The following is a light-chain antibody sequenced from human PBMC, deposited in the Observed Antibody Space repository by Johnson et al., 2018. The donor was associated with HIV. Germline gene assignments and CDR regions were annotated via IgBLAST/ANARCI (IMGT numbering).Light chain of an antibody. CDR3: GTCDSSLSAYV. CDR1: SSNIGNNF. Sequence: QSVLTQPPSVSVAPGQKVTISCSGSSSNIGNNFVSWYQQLPGTAPKLLIYENNKRPSGIPDRFSGSKSGTSATLGITGLQPADEADYSCGTCDSSLSAYVFGTGTKVTVL. V-gene: IGLV1-51*02. CDR2: ENN. J-gene: IGLJ1*01.